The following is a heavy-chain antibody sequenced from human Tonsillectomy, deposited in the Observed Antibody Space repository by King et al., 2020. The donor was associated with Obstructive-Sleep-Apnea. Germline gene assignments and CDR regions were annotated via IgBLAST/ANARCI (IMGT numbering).Heavy chain of an antibody. Sequence: QLQESGPGLVKPSETLSLTCTVSGGSIRNYYWSWIRQPPGKGLEWIGYMYYSGNTKFNPSLKSRVTISADTTKIQFSLRLSSVTAADTAVYYCARHRGVEDYGGYGDYFDYWGQGTLVTVSS. CDR3: ARHRGVEDYGGYGDYFDY. D-gene: IGHD5-12*01. V-gene: IGHV4-59*08. J-gene: IGHJ4*02. CDR1: GGSIRNYY. CDR2: MYYSGNT.